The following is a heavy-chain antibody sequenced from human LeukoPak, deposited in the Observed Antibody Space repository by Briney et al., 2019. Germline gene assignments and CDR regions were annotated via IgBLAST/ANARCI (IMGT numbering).Heavy chain of an antibody. Sequence: SETLSLTCTVSGGSISSSSYYWGWIRQPPGKGLEWIGSIYYSESTYYNPSLKSRVTISVDTSKNQFSLKLSSVTAADTAVYYCARTIAGGYCSGGSCFYDYWGQGTLVTVSS. CDR2: IYYSEST. V-gene: IGHV4-39*01. D-gene: IGHD2-15*01. CDR1: GGSISSSSYY. J-gene: IGHJ4*02. CDR3: ARTIAGGYCSGGSCFYDY.